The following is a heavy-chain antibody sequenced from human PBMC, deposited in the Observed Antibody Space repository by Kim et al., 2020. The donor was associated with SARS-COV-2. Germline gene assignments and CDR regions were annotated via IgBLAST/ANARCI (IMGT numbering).Heavy chain of an antibody. D-gene: IGHD6-19*01. J-gene: IGHJ6*02. Sequence: SQKFQDRVTITRDTFASTVYMELSDLRFEDTAVYYCARRGSGYGVDVWGQGTTVTVSS. CDR3: ARRGSGYGVDV. V-gene: IGHV1-3*01.